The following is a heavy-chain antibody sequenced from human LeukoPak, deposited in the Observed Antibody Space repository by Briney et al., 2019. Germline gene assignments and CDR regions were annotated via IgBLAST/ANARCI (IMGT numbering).Heavy chain of an antibody. V-gene: IGHV5-51*01. Sequence: KRGESLKISCKGSGYSFTSHWIGWVRQMPGKGLEWMGIIYPGDSDTRYSPSFQGQVTISADKSISTAYLQWSSLKASDTAMYYCARVYCSSTSCPENWFDPWGQGTLVTVSS. CDR3: ARVYCSSTSCPENWFDP. D-gene: IGHD2-2*01. CDR1: GYSFTSHW. CDR2: IYPGDSDT. J-gene: IGHJ5*02.